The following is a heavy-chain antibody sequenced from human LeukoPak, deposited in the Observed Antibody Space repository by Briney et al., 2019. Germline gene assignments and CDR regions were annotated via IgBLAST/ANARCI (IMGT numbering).Heavy chain of an antibody. V-gene: IGHV1-8*01. CDR1: GYTFTSYD. Sequence: WASVKVSCTASGYTFTSYDINWVRQATGQGLEWMGWMNPNSGNTGYAQKFQGRVTMTRNTSISTAYMELSSLRSEDTAVYYCVSSGDLYYYYGMDVWGQGTTVTVSS. J-gene: IGHJ6*02. CDR3: VSSGDLYYYYGMDV. CDR2: MNPNSGNT. D-gene: IGHD6-19*01.